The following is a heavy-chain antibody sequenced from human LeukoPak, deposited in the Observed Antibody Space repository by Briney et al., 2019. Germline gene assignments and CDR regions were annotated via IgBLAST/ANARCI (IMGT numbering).Heavy chain of an antibody. CDR2: ISSDGSKI. V-gene: IGHV3-30*04. Sequence: GGSLRLSCAASGFTFSGYAMHWVRQAPGKGLEWVAIISSDGSKIYYADSVKGRFTISRDNSKNTLYLRMNSLRAEDTAVYYCARDRGSLYSYGMDVWGQGTTVTVSS. CDR1: GFTFSGYA. J-gene: IGHJ6*02. CDR3: ARDRGSLYSYGMDV. D-gene: IGHD3-10*01.